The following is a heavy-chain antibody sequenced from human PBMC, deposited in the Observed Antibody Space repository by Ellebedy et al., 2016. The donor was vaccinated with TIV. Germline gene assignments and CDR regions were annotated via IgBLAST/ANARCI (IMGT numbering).Heavy chain of an antibody. J-gene: IGHJ6*02. CDR3: AKDQGGYNYGGMDV. CDR1: GFIFSSYG. D-gene: IGHD5-18*01. V-gene: IGHV3-30*18. Sequence: PGGSLRLSCAASGFIFSSYGMHWVRQAPGKGLEWVAVISNDGSNKYNADSVKGRFIISRDNSKNTLYLQMNSLRAEDTAVYYCAKDQGGYNYGGMDVWGQGTTVTVSS. CDR2: ISNDGSNK.